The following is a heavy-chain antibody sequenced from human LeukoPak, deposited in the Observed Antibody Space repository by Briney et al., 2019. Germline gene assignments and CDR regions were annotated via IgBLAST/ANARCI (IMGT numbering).Heavy chain of an antibody. D-gene: IGHD6-13*01. CDR2: IYHSGST. CDR1: GGSISSGSYY. J-gene: IGHJ3*02. V-gene: IGHV4-61*10. Sequence: SETLSLTCTVSGGSISSGSYYWSWLRQPAGKGLEWIGEIYHSGSTNYNPSLKSRVTISVDTSKNQFSLKLSSVTAADTAVYYCAREGIAAAGPSYYAFDIWGQGTMVTVSS. CDR3: AREGIAAAGPSYYAFDI.